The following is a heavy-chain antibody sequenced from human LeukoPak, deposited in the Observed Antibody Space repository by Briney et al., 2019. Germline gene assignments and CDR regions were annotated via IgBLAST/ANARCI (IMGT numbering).Heavy chain of an antibody. CDR2: IWYDGSNK. D-gene: IGHD6-13*01. Sequence: GGSLRLSCAASGFTFSNYDMHWVRQAPGKGLEWVAVIWYDGSNKYYADSVKGRFTISRDNSKNTLYLQVDSLRAEDTAVYYCAKGIQPSSTWYPPFDYWGQGTLVTVSS. J-gene: IGHJ4*02. CDR1: GFTFSNYD. V-gene: IGHV3-33*06. CDR3: AKGIQPSSTWYPPFDY.